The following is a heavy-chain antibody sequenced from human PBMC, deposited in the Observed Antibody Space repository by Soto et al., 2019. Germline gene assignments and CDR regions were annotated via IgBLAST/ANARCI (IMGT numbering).Heavy chain of an antibody. Sequence: SETLSLTCAVYGGSFSGYYWSWIRQPPGKGLEWIGEINHSGSTNYNPSLKSRVTISVDTSKNQFSLKLSSVTAADTAVYYCARGFRFGENYFDYWGQGTLVTVSS. CDR2: INHSGST. CDR3: ARGFRFGENYFDY. CDR1: GGSFSGYY. V-gene: IGHV4-34*01. D-gene: IGHD3-10*01. J-gene: IGHJ4*02.